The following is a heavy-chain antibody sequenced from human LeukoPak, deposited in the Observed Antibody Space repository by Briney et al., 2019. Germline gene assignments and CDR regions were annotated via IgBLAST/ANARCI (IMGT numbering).Heavy chain of an antibody. Sequence: PSETLSLTCTVSGGSISSSSYYWGWIRQPPGKGLEWIGSIYYSGSTYYNPSLKSRVTISVDTSKNQFSLKLSSVTAADTAVFFWARLAYEILTGYYGTFDYWGQGTLVTVSS. J-gene: IGHJ4*02. D-gene: IGHD3-9*01. CDR2: IYYSGST. CDR3: ARLAYEILTGYYGTFDY. V-gene: IGHV4-39*01. CDR1: GGSISSSSYY.